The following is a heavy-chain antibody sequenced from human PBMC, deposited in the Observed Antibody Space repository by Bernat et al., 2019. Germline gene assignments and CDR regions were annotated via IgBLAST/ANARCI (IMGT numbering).Heavy chain of an antibody. CDR1: GFTFSSYG. D-gene: IGHD5-18*01. CDR2: ISYDGSNK. J-gene: IGHJ4*02. CDR3: AKDEYSYGYVPDY. V-gene: IGHV3-30*18. Sequence: QVQLVESGGGVVQPGRPLRLSCAASGFTFSSYGMHWVRQAPGKGLEWVAVISYDGSNKYYADSVKGRFTISRDNSKNTLYLQMNSLRAEDTAVYYCAKDEYSYGYVPDYWGQGTLVTVSS.